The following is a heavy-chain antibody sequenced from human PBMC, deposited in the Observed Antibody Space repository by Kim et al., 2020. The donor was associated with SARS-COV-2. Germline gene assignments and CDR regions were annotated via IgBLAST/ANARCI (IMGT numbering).Heavy chain of an antibody. Sequence: GGSLRLSCAASGFTFSWYWMTWVRQAPGKGLEWVANIKEDGSEKHYVDSVKGRFTISRDNAKNSLFLQMNSLRAEDTAVNYCARSYSWAFDDWGQGTLVT. V-gene: IGHV3-7*03. CDR1: GFTFSWYW. J-gene: IGHJ4*02. CDR3: ARSYSWAFDD. CDR2: IKEDGSEK. D-gene: IGHD1-26*01.